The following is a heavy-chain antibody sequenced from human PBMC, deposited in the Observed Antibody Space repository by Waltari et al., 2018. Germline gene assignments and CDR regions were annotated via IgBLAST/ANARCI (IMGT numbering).Heavy chain of an antibody. J-gene: IGHJ6*03. D-gene: IGHD3-3*01. CDR2: TRNKANSYTT. V-gene: IGHV3-72*01. Sequence: EVQLVESGGGLVQPGGSLRLSCAASGFTFSDHYMDWVRQAPGKGLEWVGRTRNKANSYTTEYAASVKGRFTISRDDSKNSLYLQMNSLKTEDTAVYYCARAGYDFWSDYKYYYYYMDVWGKGTTVTVSS. CDR1: GFTFSDHY. CDR3: ARAGYDFWSDYKYYYYYMDV.